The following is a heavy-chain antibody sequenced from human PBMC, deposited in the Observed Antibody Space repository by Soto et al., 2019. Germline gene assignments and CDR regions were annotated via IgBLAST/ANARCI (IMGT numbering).Heavy chain of an antibody. CDR1: GATITFGGYS. CDR2: INHLETT. D-gene: IGHD1-26*01. J-gene: IGHJ4*02. Sequence: PSETLYLTCTVSGATITFGGYSWSWIRQTPGKGLEWIGYINHLETTFYNPSFESRLTLSIDRAKNQFSLKLHSMSAADRAVYFCARGGGSDSFDYWGQGMLVTVYS. V-gene: IGHV4-30-2*01. CDR3: ARGGGSDSFDY.